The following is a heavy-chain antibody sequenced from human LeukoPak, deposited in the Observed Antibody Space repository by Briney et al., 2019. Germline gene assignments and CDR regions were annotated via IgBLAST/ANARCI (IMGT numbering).Heavy chain of an antibody. J-gene: IGHJ6*02. D-gene: IGHD2-8*01. CDR3: AREDVVLVDAVRYYYYGMDV. CDR2: INPSGGST. CDR1: GYNFISYY. Sequence: ASVNVSCKASGYNFISYYMHWVRQAPGQGLEWMGIINPSGGSTSYAQKFQDRVTMTSDTSTSTVYMELSSLKSEDTAVYYCAREDVVLVDAVRYYYYGMDVWGQGTTVTVSS. V-gene: IGHV1-46*01.